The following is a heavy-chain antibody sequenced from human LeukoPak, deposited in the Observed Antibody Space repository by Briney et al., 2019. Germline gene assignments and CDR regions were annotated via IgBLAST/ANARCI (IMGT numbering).Heavy chain of an antibody. V-gene: IGHV4-39*01. Sequence: PSETLSLTCTVSGGSISSSSYYWGWIRQPPGKGLEWIGSIYYSGSTYYNPSLKSRVTISVDTSENQFSLKLSSVTAADTAVYYCARGWYGDYLYYFDYWGQGTLVTVSS. CDR1: GGSISSSSYY. J-gene: IGHJ4*02. CDR3: ARGWYGDYLYYFDY. CDR2: IYYSGST. D-gene: IGHD4-17*01.